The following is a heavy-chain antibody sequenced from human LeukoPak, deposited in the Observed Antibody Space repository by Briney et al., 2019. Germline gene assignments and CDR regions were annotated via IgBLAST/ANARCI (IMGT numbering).Heavy chain of an antibody. J-gene: IGHJ6*03. V-gene: IGHV4-34*01. CDR2: INHSVST. CDR1: GGSFSGYY. CDR3: ARGKLRFPFMDV. D-gene: IGHD3-3*01. Sequence: SETLSLTCAVYGGSFSGYYWSWIRQPPGKGLEWIGEINHSVSTNYNPSLKSRVTISVDTSKNKFSLKLSSVTAADTAVYYCARGKLRFPFMDVWGKGTTVTVSS.